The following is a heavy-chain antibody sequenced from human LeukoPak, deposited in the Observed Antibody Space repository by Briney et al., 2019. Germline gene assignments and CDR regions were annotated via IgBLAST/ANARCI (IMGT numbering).Heavy chain of an antibody. CDR2: ISGSGGST. Sequence: GGSLRLSCAAPGFTFSSYAMSWVRQAPGKGLEWVSAISGSGGSTYYADSVKGRFTISRDNPKNTLYLQMNSLRAEDTAVYYCAKGDYYDSSGYYYPHYFDYWGQGTLVTVSS. V-gene: IGHV3-23*01. CDR3: AKGDYYDSSGYYYPHYFDY. J-gene: IGHJ4*02. D-gene: IGHD3-22*01. CDR1: GFTFSSYA.